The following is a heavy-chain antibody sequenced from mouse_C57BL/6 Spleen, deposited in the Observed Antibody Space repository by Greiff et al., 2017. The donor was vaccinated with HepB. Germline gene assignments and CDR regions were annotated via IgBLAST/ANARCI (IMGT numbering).Heavy chain of an antibody. D-gene: IGHD2-5*01. CDR1: GYTFTDYY. V-gene: IGHV1-26*01. CDR3: ARPALYSNCYFDY. Sequence: EVQLQQSGPELVKPGASVKISCKASGYTFTDYYMNWVKQSHGKSLEWIGDINPNNGGTSYNQKFKGKATLTVDKSSSTAYMELRSLTSEDSAVYYCARPALYSNCYFDYWGQGTTLTVSS. CDR2: INPNNGGT. J-gene: IGHJ2*01.